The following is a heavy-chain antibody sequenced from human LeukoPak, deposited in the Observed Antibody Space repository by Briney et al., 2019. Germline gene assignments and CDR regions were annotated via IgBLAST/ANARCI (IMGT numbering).Heavy chain of an antibody. CDR2: ICYSGST. D-gene: IGHD5-24*01. Sequence: SETLSLTCAVSGGSISSYYWSWLRQPPGKGLEWIGYICYSGSTNYNPSLKSRVTISVDTSKNQFSLKLSSVTAADTAVYYCARDSGDGYNLSWGQGTLVTVSS. CDR1: GGSISSYY. CDR3: ARDSGDGYNLS. J-gene: IGHJ4*02. V-gene: IGHV4-59*01.